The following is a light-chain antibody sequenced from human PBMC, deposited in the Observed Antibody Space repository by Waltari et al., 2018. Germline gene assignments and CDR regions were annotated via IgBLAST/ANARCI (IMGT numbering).Light chain of an antibody. CDR2: STS. J-gene: IGKJ1*01. CDR3: QQTYTLPRT. V-gene: IGKV1-39*01. Sequence: IPMTQSPSSLSAAVGDSVPIPCRPSQSISNFLNWYQQKPGKAPQLLISSTSTLQSGVPSRFSGSESGTDFTLTITTLQPEDFATYYCQQTYTLPRTFGQGTKLEI. CDR1: QSISNF.